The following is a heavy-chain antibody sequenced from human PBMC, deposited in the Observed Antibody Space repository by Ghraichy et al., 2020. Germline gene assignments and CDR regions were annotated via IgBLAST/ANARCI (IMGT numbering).Heavy chain of an antibody. CDR2: IYYTWTT. Sequence: SETLSLTCTVSGGSIYSYYCTWIRQPPGKTLEWIGHIYYTWTTNYHPSLKSRVTISADTSTNKFSLKLSFVTAADTAVYFCARQRYGGDLSFDYLGQGSLVTCSP. V-gene: IGHV4-59*01. J-gene: IGHJ4*02. CDR1: GGSIYSYY. D-gene: IGHD4-23*01. CDR3: ARQRYGGDLSFDY.